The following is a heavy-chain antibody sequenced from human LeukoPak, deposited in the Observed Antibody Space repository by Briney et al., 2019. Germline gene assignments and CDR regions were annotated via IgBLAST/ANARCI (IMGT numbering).Heavy chain of an antibody. D-gene: IGHD3-22*01. V-gene: IGHV1-69*06. CDR3: ARDRKFYYDTSGYASFDF. CDR1: GGPFSTNA. Sequence: SVKVSCKASGGPFSTNAINWVRQAPGQGLEWMGGIIPLFGTTKYAQKFQGRVTISADKSTNTAYMELSSLRSEDTAMYYCARDRKFYYDTSGYASFDFWGQGTLVTASS. J-gene: IGHJ4*02. CDR2: IIPLFGTT.